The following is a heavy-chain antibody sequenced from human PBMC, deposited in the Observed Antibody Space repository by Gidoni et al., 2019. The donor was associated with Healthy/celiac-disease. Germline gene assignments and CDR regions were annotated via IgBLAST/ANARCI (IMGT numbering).Heavy chain of an antibody. Sequence: QLQLQESGPGLVKPSETLSLTCTVPGGSISSSNYYWGWILQPPGKGLEWIGRIDYSGSTYYKPSLKSRVTISVDTSKNQFSLKLSSVTAADTAVYYCAIWGTAMVTEDYFDYWGQGTLVTVSS. CDR1: GGSISSSNYY. CDR3: AIWGTAMVTEDYFDY. D-gene: IGHD5-18*01. J-gene: IGHJ4*02. V-gene: IGHV4-39*01. CDR2: IDYSGST.